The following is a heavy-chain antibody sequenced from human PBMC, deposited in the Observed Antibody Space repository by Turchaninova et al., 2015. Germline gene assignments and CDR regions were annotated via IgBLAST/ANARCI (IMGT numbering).Heavy chain of an antibody. CDR2: VYYSGST. CDR3: VRSLDYYGSGSYYVY. D-gene: IGHD3-10*01. V-gene: IGHV4-59*01. Sequence: QVQLQESGPGLVKPSETLSLTCTVSGGSISNYYWSWIRKPPGKGLEWIGYVYYSGSTNYNPSLRSRGTIAVDTSKNQFSLKLSSVTAADTAVYYCVRSLDYYGSGSYYVYWGQGILVTVSS. CDR1: GGSISNYY. J-gene: IGHJ4*02.